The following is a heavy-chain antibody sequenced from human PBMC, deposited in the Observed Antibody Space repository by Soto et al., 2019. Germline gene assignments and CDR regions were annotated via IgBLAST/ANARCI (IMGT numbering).Heavy chain of an antibody. D-gene: IGHD5-18*01. CDR3: ARVPDTRGGPPPSAP. V-gene: IGHV4-59*01. Sequence: PSETLSLTCTVSGGSISTYYWSWIRQPPGKGLEWIGYIYYSGTTNYNPSLKSRVTILVDTSKNQFSLNLNSVTAADTAVYYCARVPDTRGGPPPSAPGAKGTLVPVSP. J-gene: IGHJ5*02. CDR1: GGSISTYY. CDR2: IYYSGTT.